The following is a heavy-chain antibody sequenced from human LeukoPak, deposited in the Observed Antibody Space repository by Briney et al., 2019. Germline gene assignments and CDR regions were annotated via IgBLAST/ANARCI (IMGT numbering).Heavy chain of an antibody. V-gene: IGHV4-30-2*01. CDR2: IYHSGST. CDR3: AGAGDYYDSSGYVAGAFDI. CDR1: GGSISSGGYS. J-gene: IGHJ3*02. Sequence: SQTLSLTCAVSGGSISSGGYSWSWIRQPPGKGLEWIGYIYHSGSTYYNPSLKSRVTISVDRSKNQFSLKLSSVTAADTAVYYCAGAGDYYDSSGYVAGAFDIWGQGTMVTVSS. D-gene: IGHD3-22*01.